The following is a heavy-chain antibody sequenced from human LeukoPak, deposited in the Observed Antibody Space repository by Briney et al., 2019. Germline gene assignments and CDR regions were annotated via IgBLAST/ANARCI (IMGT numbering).Heavy chain of an antibody. CDR1: GYTLTELS. Sequence: ASVKVSCKVSGYTLTELSMHWVRQAPGKGLEWMGGFDPEDGETIYAQKFQGRVTMTEDTSTDTAYMELSSLGSEDTAVYYCATDQGSYGFSILTNWGQGTLVTVSS. CDR3: ATDQGSYGFSILTN. D-gene: IGHD5-18*01. V-gene: IGHV1-24*01. CDR2: FDPEDGET. J-gene: IGHJ4*02.